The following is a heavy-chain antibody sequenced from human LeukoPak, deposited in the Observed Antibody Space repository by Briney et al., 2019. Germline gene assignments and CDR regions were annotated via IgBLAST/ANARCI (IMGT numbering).Heavy chain of an antibody. Sequence: KPSETLSLTCAVYVGSFSGYYWSWIRQPPGKGLEWIGEINHSGSTNYNPSLKSRVTISVDTSKNQFSLKLSSVTAADTAVYYCARINSGYAYETDYWGQGTLVTVSS. CDR2: INHSGST. CDR3: ARINSGYAYETDY. CDR1: VGSFSGYY. D-gene: IGHD5-12*01. J-gene: IGHJ4*02. V-gene: IGHV4-34*01.